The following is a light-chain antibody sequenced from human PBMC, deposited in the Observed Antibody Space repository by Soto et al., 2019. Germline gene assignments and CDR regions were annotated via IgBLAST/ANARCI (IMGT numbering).Light chain of an antibody. Sequence: SYELTQPPSVSVAPGQTARITCGGNNIGSKSVHWCQQKPGQAPVLVVYDDSDRPSGIPERFSGSNSGNTATLTISRVEAGDEADYYCQVWDSSFVVFGGGTKLTVL. CDR2: DDS. CDR3: QVWDSSFVV. CDR1: NIGSKS. V-gene: IGLV3-21*02. J-gene: IGLJ2*01.